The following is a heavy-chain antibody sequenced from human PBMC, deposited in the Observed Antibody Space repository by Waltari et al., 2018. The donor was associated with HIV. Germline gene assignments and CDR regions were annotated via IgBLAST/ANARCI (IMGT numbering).Heavy chain of an antibody. D-gene: IGHD3-3*01. Sequence: QVQLVESGGGVVQPGSSLRLSCAAAGFTFGSYGMHWVRQAPGKGLEWVAVIWDDGSNYSYADSVKGRFTISRENSKNTLYLQMNSLRAEDSAVYYCARDLTYSYEQIDYWGQGTQVTVSS. CDR2: IWDDGSNY. V-gene: IGHV3-33*01. J-gene: IGHJ4*02. CDR1: GFTFGSYG. CDR3: ARDLTYSYEQIDY.